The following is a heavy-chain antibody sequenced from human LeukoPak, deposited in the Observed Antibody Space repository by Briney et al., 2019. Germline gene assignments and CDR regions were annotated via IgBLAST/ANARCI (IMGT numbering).Heavy chain of an antibody. CDR1: GFTFSSYE. Sequence: GGSLRLSCAASGFTFSSYEMNWVRQAPGKGLEWVSYISSSGSTIYYEDSVKGRFTISRDNAKNSLYLQMNSLRAEDTAVYYCARDPPYYYDSSGYEGGDYWGQGTLVTVSS. J-gene: IGHJ4*02. CDR3: ARDPPYYYDSSGYEGGDY. D-gene: IGHD3-22*01. V-gene: IGHV3-48*03. CDR2: ISSSGSTI.